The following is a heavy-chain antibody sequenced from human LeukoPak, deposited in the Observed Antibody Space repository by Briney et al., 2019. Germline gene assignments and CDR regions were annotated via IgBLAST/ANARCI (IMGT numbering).Heavy chain of an antibody. Sequence: ASVKVSCKASGYTSTGYYMHWVRQAPGQGLEWMGWINPNSGGTNYAQKFQGRVTMTRDTSISTAYMELSRLRSDDTAVYYCARDSSGWLPQTSYFDYWGQGTLVTVSS. J-gene: IGHJ4*02. CDR3: ARDSSGWLPQTSYFDY. CDR2: INPNSGGT. D-gene: IGHD6-19*01. CDR1: GYTSTGYY. V-gene: IGHV1-2*02.